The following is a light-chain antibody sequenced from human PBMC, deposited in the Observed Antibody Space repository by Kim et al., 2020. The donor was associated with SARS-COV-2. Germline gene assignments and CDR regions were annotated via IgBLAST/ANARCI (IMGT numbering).Light chain of an antibody. V-gene: IGLV3-1*01. Sequence: SYELTQPPSVSVSPGQTATITCSGDKLGNKYACWYQQKPGQSPVLVIFQGTKRPSGIPDRFSGSYSRNTATLTISETQAMDEAAYYCQAWDSGSAVFGGGTKLTVL. CDR3: QAWDSGSAV. CDR1: KLGNKY. J-gene: IGLJ2*01. CDR2: QGT.